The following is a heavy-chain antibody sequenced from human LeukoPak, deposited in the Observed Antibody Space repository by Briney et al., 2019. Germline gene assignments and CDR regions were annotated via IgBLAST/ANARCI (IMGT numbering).Heavy chain of an antibody. Sequence: ASVKVSCKASGYTFTSYGISWVRQAPGQGLEWMGWISAYNGNTNYAQKLQGRVTMTTDTSTSTAYMELRGLRSDDTAVYYCARGIGGYCSSTSCYTYYYYGMDVWGQGTTVTVSS. D-gene: IGHD2-2*02. CDR3: ARGIGGYCSSTSCYTYYYYGMDV. V-gene: IGHV1-18*01. J-gene: IGHJ6*02. CDR1: GYTFTSYG. CDR2: ISAYNGNT.